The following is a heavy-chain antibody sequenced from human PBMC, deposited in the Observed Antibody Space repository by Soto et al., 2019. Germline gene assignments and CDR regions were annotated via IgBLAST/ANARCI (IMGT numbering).Heavy chain of an antibody. CDR3: ARLRIATNNYKWFDP. J-gene: IGHJ5*02. CDR1: GGSISSGDDY. D-gene: IGHD2-21*01. Sequence: PSETLSLTCTVSGGSISSGDDYWSWIRQVPGKGLEWIGHIYVTGAVDYNPSLRDRITISQDTSERQFSLNLRLVTAADTAVYYCARLRIATNNYKWFDPWGQGTLVTVSS. CDR2: IYVTGAV. V-gene: IGHV4-31*03.